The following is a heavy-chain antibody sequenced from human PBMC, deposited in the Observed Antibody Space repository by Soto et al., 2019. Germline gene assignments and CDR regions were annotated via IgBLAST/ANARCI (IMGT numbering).Heavy chain of an antibody. Sequence: GESRKISCQGSGYRFTTYWIGWVRQMPGKGLEWMGIISPGNSDTRYSPSFQGQVTISADKSVSTAYLQWSSLKASDTAIYYCARHYDNRSPFDIWGQGTMVTVSS. D-gene: IGHD3-22*01. CDR3: ARHYDNRSPFDI. CDR1: GYRFTTYW. V-gene: IGHV5-51*01. CDR2: ISPGNSDT. J-gene: IGHJ3*02.